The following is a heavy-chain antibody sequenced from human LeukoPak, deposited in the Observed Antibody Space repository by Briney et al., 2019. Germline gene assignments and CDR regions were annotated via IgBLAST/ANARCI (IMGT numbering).Heavy chain of an antibody. CDR1: GFTFSNYD. D-gene: IGHD1-26*01. Sequence: QPGRSLRLSCAASGFTFSNYDMHWVRQRTGKPLEWVSAVGTAGDTYYPGSVRGRFTMSRENAKNSLYLQMNSLTAGDTAVYYCARGSGTSFDYWGQGNLVTVSS. V-gene: IGHV3-13*01. CDR3: ARGSGTSFDY. CDR2: VGTAGDT. J-gene: IGHJ4*02.